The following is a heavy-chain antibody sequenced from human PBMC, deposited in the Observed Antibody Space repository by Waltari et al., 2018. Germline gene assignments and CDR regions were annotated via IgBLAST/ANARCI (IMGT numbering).Heavy chain of an antibody. V-gene: IGHV4-39*01. CDR2: IYYSGGT. CDR3: ARLGGYSYGLVDY. CDR1: GGSISSSSYY. Sequence: QLQLQESGPGLVKPSETLSLTCTVSGGSISSSSYYWGWIRQPPGKGLEWIGSIYYSGGTYNNPSLKSRGTISVATSKNRFSLKLGSVTAADTAVYYCARLGGYSYGLVDYWGQGTLVTVSS. D-gene: IGHD5-18*01. J-gene: IGHJ4*02.